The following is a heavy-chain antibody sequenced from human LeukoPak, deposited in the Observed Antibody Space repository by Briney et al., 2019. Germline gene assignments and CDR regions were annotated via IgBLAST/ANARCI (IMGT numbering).Heavy chain of an antibody. V-gene: IGHV1-69*05. D-gene: IGHD3-3*01. CDR2: IIPIFGTA. CDR1: GGTFTSYA. J-gene: IGHJ4*02. Sequence: SVKVSCKASGGTFTSYAISWVRQAPGQGLEWMGRIIPIFGTANYAQKFQGRVTITTDESTSTAYMELSSLRSEDTAVYYCARDTSIFGVVNYFDYWGQGTLVTVSS. CDR3: ARDTSIFGVVNYFDY.